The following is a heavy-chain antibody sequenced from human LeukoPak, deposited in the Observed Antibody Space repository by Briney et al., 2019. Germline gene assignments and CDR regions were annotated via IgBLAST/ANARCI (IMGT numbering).Heavy chain of an antibody. CDR2: INNSGGRT. Sequence: GGSLRLSCAASGFTFNNYAMNWVRQAPGKGLEWVSAINNSGGRTYYADSVKGRFTISRDNAKNSLYLQMNSLRAEDTAVYHCARGVGRANHYYYMDVWGKGTTVSISS. CDR3: ARGVGRANHYYYMDV. V-gene: IGHV3-23*01. J-gene: IGHJ6*03. D-gene: IGHD1-26*01. CDR1: GFTFNNYA.